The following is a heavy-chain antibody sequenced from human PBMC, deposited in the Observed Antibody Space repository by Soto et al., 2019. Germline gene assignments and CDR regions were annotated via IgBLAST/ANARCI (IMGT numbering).Heavy chain of an antibody. Sequence: EVQLLESGGGLVQPGGSLRLSCAASGFAFSTYAMSWVRQAPGKGLEWVLGISGSGGTTYYTDSLKGRFTISRDNSKNTLYLNMNSLRVDDTAVYYCAKTLQGGYSLGHWGQGALVTVSS. V-gene: IGHV3-23*01. CDR1: GFAFSTYA. D-gene: IGHD2-15*01. CDR2: ISGSGGTT. CDR3: AKTLQGGYSLGH. J-gene: IGHJ4*02.